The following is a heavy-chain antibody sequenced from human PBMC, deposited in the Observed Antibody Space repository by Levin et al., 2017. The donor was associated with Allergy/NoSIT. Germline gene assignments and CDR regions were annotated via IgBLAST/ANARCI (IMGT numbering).Heavy chain of an antibody. V-gene: IGHV3-9*01. CDR2: ISWNSGHI. D-gene: IGHD1-26*01. CDR1: GFTFDDYA. CDR3: VKALVGVTTFVDY. J-gene: IGHJ4*02. Sequence: SLKISCAASGFTFDDYAMHWVRQAPGKGLEWVSGISWNSGHIDYADSVKGRFTISRDNAKNSLYLQMNSLRDEDTALYYCVKALVGVTTFVDYWGQGTLVTVSS.